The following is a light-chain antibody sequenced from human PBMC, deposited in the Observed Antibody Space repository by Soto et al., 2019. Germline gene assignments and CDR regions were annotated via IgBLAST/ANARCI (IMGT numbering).Light chain of an antibody. J-gene: IGLJ1*01. CDR2: DVS. Sequence: QSALTQPRSVSGSPGQSVTISCAGTSSDIGGYNYVSWYQQHPGKAPKLRIYDVSERPSGVPDRFSASKSGNAASLTISGLQADDEADYYCCSYAGTYTDVFGPGTKLTVL. CDR3: CSYAGTYTDV. CDR1: SSDIGGYNY. V-gene: IGLV2-11*01.